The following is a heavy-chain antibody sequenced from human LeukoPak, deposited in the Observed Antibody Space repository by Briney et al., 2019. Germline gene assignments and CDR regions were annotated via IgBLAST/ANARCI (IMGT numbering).Heavy chain of an antibody. Sequence: SETLPLTCTVSGGSISSYYWSWIRQPPGKGLEWIGYIYYSGSTNYNPSLKSRVTISVDTSKNQFSLKLSSVTAADTAVYYCARDQWGYYGSGTYYYYMDVWGKGTTVTVSS. J-gene: IGHJ6*03. CDR2: IYYSGST. D-gene: IGHD3-10*01. V-gene: IGHV4-59*01. CDR3: ARDQWGYYGSGTYYYYMDV. CDR1: GGSISSYY.